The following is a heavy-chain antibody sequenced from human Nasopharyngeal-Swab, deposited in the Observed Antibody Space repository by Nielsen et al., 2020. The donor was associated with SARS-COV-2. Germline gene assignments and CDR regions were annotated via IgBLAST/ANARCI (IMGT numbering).Heavy chain of an antibody. CDR2: ISSDGSDK. CDR3: ARTDRGGSYFSQYYYYMDV. Sequence: GESLKISCATSGFTFSSYAMHWVRKAPGKGMERVAVISSDGSDKFYADSVKGLFSICRDTSRSAVYLQMNSLRAEDTALYYCARTDRGGSYFSQYYYYMDVWGTGTTVTVSS. D-gene: IGHD1-26*01. J-gene: IGHJ6*03. V-gene: IGHV3-30*03. CDR1: GFTFSSYA.